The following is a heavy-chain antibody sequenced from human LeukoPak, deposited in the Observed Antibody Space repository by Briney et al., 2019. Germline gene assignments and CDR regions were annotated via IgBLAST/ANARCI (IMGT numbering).Heavy chain of an antibody. V-gene: IGHV3-30*02. Sequence: GGSLRLSCAASGFTFSNYGMHWVRQAPGKGLEWVAFIRYDGNKENYPDSVKGRFTISRDNSKNTLCLQMNNLRVEDTAVYYCAKDLRGGKLLSWFGIFDYWGQGTLVTVSS. CDR3: AKDLRGGKLLSWFGIFDY. D-gene: IGHD3-10*01. J-gene: IGHJ4*02. CDR1: GFTFSNYG. CDR2: IRYDGNKE.